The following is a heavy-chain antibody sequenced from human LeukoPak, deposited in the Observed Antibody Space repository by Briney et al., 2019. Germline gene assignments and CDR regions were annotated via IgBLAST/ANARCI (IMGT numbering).Heavy chain of an antibody. CDR1: GFTFSSYS. CDR2: ISSSSSTI. V-gene: IGHV3-48*04. CDR3: AREYDFWSGYGGDYMDV. D-gene: IGHD3-3*01. J-gene: IGHJ6*03. Sequence: GGSLGLSCAASGFTFSSYSMNWVRQAPGKGLEWVSYISSSSSTIYYADSVKGRFTISRDNAKNSLYLQMNSLRAEDTAVYYCAREYDFWSGYGGDYMDVWGKGTTVTVSS.